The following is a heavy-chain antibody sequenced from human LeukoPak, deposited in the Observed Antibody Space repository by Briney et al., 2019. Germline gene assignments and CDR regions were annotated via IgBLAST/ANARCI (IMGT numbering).Heavy chain of an antibody. D-gene: IGHD4-17*01. Sequence: TASETLSLTCTVPGGSISSSSYYWGWIRQPPGKGLEWIGSIYYSGSTYYNPSLKSRVTISVDTSKNQFSLKLSSVTAADTAVYYCARHEIYGDYSLDYWGQGTLVTVPS. J-gene: IGHJ4*02. CDR3: ARHEIYGDYSLDY. V-gene: IGHV4-39*01. CDR1: GGSISSSSYY. CDR2: IYYSGST.